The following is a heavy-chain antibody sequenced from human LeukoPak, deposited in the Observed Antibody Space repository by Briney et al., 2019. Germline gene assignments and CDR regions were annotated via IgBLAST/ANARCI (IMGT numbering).Heavy chain of an antibody. V-gene: IGHV3-23*01. CDR2: ISGSGGST. CDR1: GFTFSSYA. J-gene: IGHJ1*01. CDR3: AKVRGVAEYFQH. Sequence: PGRSLRLSCAASGFTFSSYAMSWVRQAPGKGLEWVSAISGSGGSTYYADSVKGRFTISRDNSKNTLYLQMNSLRAEDTAVYYCAKVRGVAEYFQHWGQGTLVTVSS. D-gene: IGHD2-15*01.